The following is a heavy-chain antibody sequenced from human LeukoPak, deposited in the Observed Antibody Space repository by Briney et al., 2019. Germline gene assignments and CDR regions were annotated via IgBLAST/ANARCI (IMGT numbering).Heavy chain of an antibody. J-gene: IGHJ5*02. CDR2: IWYDGSNK. V-gene: IGHV3-33*06. CDR1: GFTFSSYG. CDR3: AKEAYYYDSSGYSNWFDP. D-gene: IGHD3-22*01. Sequence: PGRSLRLSCAASGFTFSSYGMHWVRQALGKGLEWVAVIWYDGSNKYYADSVKGRFTISRDNSRNTLYLQMNSLRAEDTAVYYCAKEAYYYDSSGYSNWFDPWGQGTLVTVSS.